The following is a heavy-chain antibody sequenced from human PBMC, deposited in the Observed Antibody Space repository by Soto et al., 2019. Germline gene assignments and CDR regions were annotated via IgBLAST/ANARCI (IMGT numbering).Heavy chain of an antibody. CDR3: VRGGLSAGLSNYGS. D-gene: IGHD3-16*01. Sequence: PGGSLRLSCAASGFSFNDYWMHWVRQAPGQGLLRVSRIHMDGRTTTYADSVKGRFTISRDNANNMMYLQMNSLRVEDTAVYYCVRGGLSAGLSNYGSWGQGALVTVSS. CDR2: IHMDGRTT. V-gene: IGHV3-74*01. J-gene: IGHJ5*02. CDR1: GFSFNDYW.